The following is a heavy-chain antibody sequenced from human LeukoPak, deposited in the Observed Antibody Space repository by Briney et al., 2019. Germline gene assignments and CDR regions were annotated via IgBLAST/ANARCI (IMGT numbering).Heavy chain of an antibody. D-gene: IGHD3-22*01. J-gene: IGHJ4*02. CDR3: ARGAQTYYDKAPVDY. CDR2: INHSGST. Sequence: SETLSLTCAVYGGSFSGYYWSWIRQPPGKGLEWIWEINHSGSTNYNPSLKSRVTISVDTSKSQFSLKLNSMTAADTAVYYCARGAQTYYDKAPVDYWGQGTLVTVSS. CDR1: GGSFSGYY. V-gene: IGHV4-34*01.